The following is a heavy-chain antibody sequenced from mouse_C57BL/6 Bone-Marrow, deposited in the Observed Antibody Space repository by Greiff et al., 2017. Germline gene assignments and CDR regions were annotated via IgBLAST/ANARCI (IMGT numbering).Heavy chain of an antibody. CDR1: GYTFTDYE. D-gene: IGHD1-1*01. J-gene: IGHJ2*01. CDR2: IDPETGGT. CDR3: TVTTVVADY. V-gene: IGHV1-15*01. Sequence: VQLQQSGAELVRPGASVTLSCKASGYTFTDYEMHWVKQTPLHGLEWLGAIDPETGGTAYTQKFKGKAILTADNSSSTAYMELRSLTSEDSAVYYCTVTTVVADYWGQGTTLTVSS.